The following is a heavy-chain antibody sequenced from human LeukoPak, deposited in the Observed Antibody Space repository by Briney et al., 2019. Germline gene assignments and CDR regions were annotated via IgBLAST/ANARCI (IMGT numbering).Heavy chain of an antibody. CDR1: GGSINGYY. Sequence: SETLSLTCTVSGGSINGYYWTWIRPPPGKGLEWIGYIYYSGSTKYNPSLTSRVTISVDTSKNQFSLKLSSVTAADTAVYFCARTTILGTQDYWGQGTLVTVSS. CDR2: IYYSGST. J-gene: IGHJ4*02. CDR3: ARTTILGTQDY. V-gene: IGHV4-59*01. D-gene: IGHD1-1*01.